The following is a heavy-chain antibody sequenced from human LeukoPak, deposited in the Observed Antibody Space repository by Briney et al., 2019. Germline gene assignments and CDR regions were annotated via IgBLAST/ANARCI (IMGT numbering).Heavy chain of an antibody. CDR3: ACAFGYYYDSSGYLPDY. CDR2: ISGSGGST. J-gene: IGHJ4*02. CDR1: GFTFSSYA. Sequence: PGGSLRLSCAASGFTFSSYAMSGVRQAPGKGLEWVSAISGSGGSTYYADSVKGRFTISRDNSKNTLYLQMNSLRAEDTAVYYCACAFGYYYDSSGYLPDYWGQGTLVTVSS. D-gene: IGHD3-22*01. V-gene: IGHV3-23*01.